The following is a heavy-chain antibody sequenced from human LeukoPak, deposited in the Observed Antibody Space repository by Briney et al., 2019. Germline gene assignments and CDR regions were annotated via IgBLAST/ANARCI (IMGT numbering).Heavy chain of an antibody. Sequence: GGSLRLSCAASGFTFSSYAMSWVRQAPGKGLEWVANIKKDGSEKYYVDSVKGRFTISRDNAKNSLHLQMNSLRVEDTAVYYCGEGGTLGYWGQGTLVTVSS. D-gene: IGHD1-1*01. CDR3: GEGGTLGY. CDR2: IKKDGSEK. J-gene: IGHJ4*02. V-gene: IGHV3-7*05. CDR1: GFTFSSYA.